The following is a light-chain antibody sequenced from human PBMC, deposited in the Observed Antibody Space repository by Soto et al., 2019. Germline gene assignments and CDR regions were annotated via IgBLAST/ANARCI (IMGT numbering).Light chain of an antibody. V-gene: IGKV3-15*01. J-gene: IGKJ1*01. Sequence: EIVLTQSPATLSVSPGERATLSCRASQSVSDKLAWYQQKPGQAPRLLIYGASTRATGIPARFSGSGSGTEFTLTISSLQPDDFATYYCQQYNSYRTFGQGTKVDIK. CDR2: GAS. CDR1: QSVSDK. CDR3: QQYNSYRT.